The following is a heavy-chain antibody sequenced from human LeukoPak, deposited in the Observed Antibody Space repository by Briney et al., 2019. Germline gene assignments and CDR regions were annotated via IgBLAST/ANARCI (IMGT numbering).Heavy chain of an antibody. D-gene: IGHD2-2*01. CDR1: GGSISHYY. J-gene: IGHJ3*02. Sequence: SETLSLTCTVSGGSISHYYWTWIRQPPGKGLEWIGYIYYSGSTNYNPSLKSRVTISVDTSKNQFSLKLSSVTAADTAVYYCARGTYCSRTSCYAPDAFDIWGQGAMVTVSS. CDR3: ARGTYCSRTSCYAPDAFDI. V-gene: IGHV4-59*01. CDR2: IYYSGST.